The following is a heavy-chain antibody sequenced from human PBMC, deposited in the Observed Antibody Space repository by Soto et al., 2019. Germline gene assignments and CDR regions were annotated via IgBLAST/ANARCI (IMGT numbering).Heavy chain of an antibody. CDR2: INPNSGGT. J-gene: IGHJ6*02. CDR3: ARVGYSGYDCCGMDV. D-gene: IGHD5-12*01. CDR1: GYTFTGYY. Sequence: QVQLVQSGAEVKKPGASVKVSCKASGYTFTGYYMHWVRQAPGQGLEWMGWINPNSGGTNYAQKFQGWVTMTRDPSISTAYMELGSLRSDDTAVYYCARVGYSGYDCCGMDVWGQGTTVTVSS. V-gene: IGHV1-2*04.